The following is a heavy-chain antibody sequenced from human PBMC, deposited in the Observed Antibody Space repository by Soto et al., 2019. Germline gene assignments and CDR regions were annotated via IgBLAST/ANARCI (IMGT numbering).Heavy chain of an antibody. CDR1: GGTCSTYA. V-gene: IGHV1-69*12. CDR2: IIPMLGTA. J-gene: IGHJ4*02. Sequence: QVQLVQSGAEVKKPESSVKVSCKAPGGTCSTYAISWVRQATGQGLEWMGGIIPMLGTANYAQRFQDRVTITADESKNTVCMDLSSLSSEDTAVYFCASGIQLWLRRINNGYSGWGQGTLVTVSS. D-gene: IGHD5-18*01. CDR3: ASGIQLWLRRINNGYSG.